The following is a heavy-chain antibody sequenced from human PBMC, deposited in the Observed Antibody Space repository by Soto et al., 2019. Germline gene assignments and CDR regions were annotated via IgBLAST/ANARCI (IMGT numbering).Heavy chain of an antibody. D-gene: IGHD2-21*01. V-gene: IGHV4-61*01. CDR1: GGSLKLCTYY. CDR2: IHYSGST. Sequence: PLETLSLTRTVPGGSLKLCTYYWSWIRQPPGKGLEWIGFIHYSGSTNYNPSLKSRVTMSVDTSKNQFSLKLTSVNAADTAVYYCTRGGDAYKNGHWGQGTLVTVSS. CDR3: TRGGDAYKNGH. J-gene: IGHJ4*02.